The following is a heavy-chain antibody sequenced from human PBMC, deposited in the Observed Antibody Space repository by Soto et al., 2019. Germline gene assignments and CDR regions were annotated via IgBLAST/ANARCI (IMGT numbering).Heavy chain of an antibody. J-gene: IGHJ5*02. Sequence: GGSLRLSCAASGFTFSSYAMSWVRQAPGKGLEWVSAISGSGGSTYYADSVKGRFTISRDNSKNTLYLQMNSLRAEDTAVYYCAKDTERIVGATNNWFDPWGQGTLVTVSS. CDR1: GFTFSSYA. D-gene: IGHD1-26*01. CDR2: ISGSGGST. CDR3: AKDTERIVGATNNWFDP. V-gene: IGHV3-23*01.